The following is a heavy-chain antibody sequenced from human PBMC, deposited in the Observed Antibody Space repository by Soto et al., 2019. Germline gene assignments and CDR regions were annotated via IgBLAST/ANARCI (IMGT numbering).Heavy chain of an antibody. CDR2: IYYSGST. CDR1: GGSISSADYY. V-gene: IGHV4-30-4*01. CDR3: ARAIVVTIGGMDV. Sequence: SENLSLTCTVSGGSISSADYYWRWVRQPPGKGLEWIGYIYYSGSTFYNPPLKSRVTTSKETSRNQFSLRLNSVTAADTAVYYCARAIVVTIGGMDVWGQGTTVTVSS. D-gene: IGHD5-12*01. J-gene: IGHJ6*02.